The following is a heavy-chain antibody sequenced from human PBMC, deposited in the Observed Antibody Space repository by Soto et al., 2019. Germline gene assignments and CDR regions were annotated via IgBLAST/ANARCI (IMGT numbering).Heavy chain of an antibody. J-gene: IGHJ2*01. CDR2: ITPMFGTA. Sequence: QVQLVQSGAEVKKYGSSVKVSCKASGGTFSRYAISWVRQAPGQGLEWMGGITPMFGTANYAQRFQGRVTITGEESTSTAYRQLGSLRSDDTAVYYCAQTLGLAVAGPGRFDLWGRGTLVTVSS. CDR1: GGTFSRYA. CDR3: AQTLGLAVAGPGRFDL. V-gene: IGHV1-69*12. D-gene: IGHD6-19*01.